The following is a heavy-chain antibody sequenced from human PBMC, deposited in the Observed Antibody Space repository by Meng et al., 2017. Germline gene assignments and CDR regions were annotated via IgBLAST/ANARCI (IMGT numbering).Heavy chain of an antibody. CDR3: ASRRGSGSWGNYYYGMDV. Sequence: SVKVSCKASGYTFTSYDINWVRQATGQGLEWMGGIIPIFGTANYAQKFQGRVTITADESTSTAYMELSSLRSEDTAVYYCASRRGSGSWGNYYYGMDVWGQGTTVTVSS. V-gene: IGHV1-69*13. J-gene: IGHJ6*02. CDR2: IIPIFGTA. D-gene: IGHD3-10*01. CDR1: GYTFTSYD.